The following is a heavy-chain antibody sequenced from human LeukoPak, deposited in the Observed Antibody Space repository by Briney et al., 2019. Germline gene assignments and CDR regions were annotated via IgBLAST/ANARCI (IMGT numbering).Heavy chain of an antibody. CDR3: ARYELVGYSGYDLDY. CDR1: GFTFSDYS. CDR2: ISSRGTAM. J-gene: IGHJ4*02. Sequence: GGSLRLSCAVSGFTFSDYSMSWVRQAPGKGLEWISYISSRGTAMYYADSVKGRFSISRDNAKKSLYLQMNSLRAEDTAVYYCARYELVGYSGYDLDYWGQGTLVTVSS. V-gene: IGHV3-11*01. D-gene: IGHD5-12*01.